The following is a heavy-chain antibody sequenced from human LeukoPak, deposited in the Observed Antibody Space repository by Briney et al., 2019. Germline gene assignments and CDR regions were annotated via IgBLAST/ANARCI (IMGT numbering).Heavy chain of an antibody. CDR3: ARETNRIFDY. V-gene: IGHV3-64*01. CDR1: GFTFNHYG. Sequence: GGSMRLSCAASGFTFNHYGTHWVRQAPGKGLEFVSAITGNGGSTYYANSVKGRFTISRDNSKSTLYLQMGSLRAEDMAMYYCARETNRIFDYWGQGTLVTVSS. CDR2: ITGNGGST. J-gene: IGHJ4*02. D-gene: IGHD1-14*01.